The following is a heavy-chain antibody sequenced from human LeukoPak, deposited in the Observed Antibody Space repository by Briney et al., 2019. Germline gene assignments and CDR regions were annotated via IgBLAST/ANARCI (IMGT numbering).Heavy chain of an antibody. CDR2: IYGGGST. J-gene: IGHJ4*02. CDR1: GLSVSSNL. Sequence: GGSLRLSCADTGLSVSSNLMSWVRQAPGKGLEWVSVIYGGGSTYYADSVKGRFTISRDTPKNTLYLQMNSLRVEDTAVYYCASWPVGWYGEDSWGQGTLVTVSS. V-gene: IGHV3-53*01. D-gene: IGHD6-19*01. CDR3: ASWPVGWYGEDS.